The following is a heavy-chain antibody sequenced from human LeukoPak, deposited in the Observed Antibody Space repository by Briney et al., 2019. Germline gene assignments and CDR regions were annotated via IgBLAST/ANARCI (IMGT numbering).Heavy chain of an antibody. CDR3: ARPSISSSTSCYGY. J-gene: IGHJ4*02. CDR2: ISGSGSTI. D-gene: IGHD2-2*01. CDR1: RFTFSLYN. V-gene: IGHV3-48*04. Sequence: GGSLRLSCAASRFTFSLYNMIWVRQAPGRGLEWVSYISGSGSTIYYADSVKGRFTVSRDNAKNSLHLQMSSLRAEDTAVYYCARPSISSSTSCYGYWGQGTLVTVSS.